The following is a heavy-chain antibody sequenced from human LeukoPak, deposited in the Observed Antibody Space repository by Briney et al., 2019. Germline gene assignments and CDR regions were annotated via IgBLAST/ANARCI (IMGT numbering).Heavy chain of an antibody. CDR1: GGTFSSYA. V-gene: IGHV1-69*10. Sequence: ASVKDSCKASGGTFSSYAISWVRQAPGQGLEWVGGIIPILGIANYAQKFQGRVTITADKSTSTAYMELSSLRSEDTAVYYCAIPYYDILTNFDYWGQGTLVTVSS. CDR3: AIPYYDILTNFDY. J-gene: IGHJ4*02. D-gene: IGHD3-9*01. CDR2: IIPILGIA.